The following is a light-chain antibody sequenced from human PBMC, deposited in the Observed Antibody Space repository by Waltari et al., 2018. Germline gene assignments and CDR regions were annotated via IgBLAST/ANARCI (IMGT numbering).Light chain of an antibody. CDR2: EGT. V-gene: IGLV2-14*02. Sequence: WYQRHAGKATRLMMFEGTRWSSGVSLRFSGSKSGNTAALSISGLQPEDGADYFCASYTGTNTVVFGGGTRGAVL. J-gene: IGLJ2*01. CDR3: ASYTGTNTVV.